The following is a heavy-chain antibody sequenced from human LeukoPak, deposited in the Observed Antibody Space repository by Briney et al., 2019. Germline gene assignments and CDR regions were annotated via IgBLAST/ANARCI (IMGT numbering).Heavy chain of an antibody. D-gene: IGHD4-17*01. J-gene: IGHJ4*02. CDR2: ISYDGTNK. CDR3: AKDTGSARLDY. CDR1: GFTFSDSY. V-gene: IGHV3-30*18. Sequence: GGSLRLSCAASGFTFSDSYMSWIRQAPGKGLEWVAVISYDGTNKFYADSVKGRFTISRDNSRNTVYLQVNRLRVEDTAVYYCAKDTGSARLDYWGQGTLVTVSS.